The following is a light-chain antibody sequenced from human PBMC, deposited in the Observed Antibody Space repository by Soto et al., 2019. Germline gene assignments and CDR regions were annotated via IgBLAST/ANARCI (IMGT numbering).Light chain of an antibody. CDR3: QQLKI. J-gene: IGKJ4*01. Sequence: DIQLTQSPSFLSAPVGDRVTITCRASLDFSTYLAWYQQLPGKPPRLLISGVYTLQRRVPLRFTGSRSGTEFTLTVSSLQPEGFATYYCQQLKIFGGGTKVEIK. CDR2: GVY. CDR1: LDFSTY. V-gene: IGKV1-9*01.